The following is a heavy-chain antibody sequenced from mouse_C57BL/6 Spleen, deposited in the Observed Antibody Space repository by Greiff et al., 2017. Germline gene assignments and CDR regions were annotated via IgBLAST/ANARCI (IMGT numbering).Heavy chain of an antibody. CDR2: IKYDGSST. J-gene: IGHJ4*01. CDR1: GFPFSDSY. CDR3: ARRGNYYAMDY. Sequence: EVKLVESERGLVQPGSSMTLSCTASGFPFSDSYMAWVRQVPEKGLEWVANIKYDGSSTYYLDSLKSRFIISRDNAKNILYLQLSSLKSEDTATYYCARRGNYYAMDYWGQGTSVTVSS. D-gene: IGHD2-1*01. V-gene: IGHV5-16*01.